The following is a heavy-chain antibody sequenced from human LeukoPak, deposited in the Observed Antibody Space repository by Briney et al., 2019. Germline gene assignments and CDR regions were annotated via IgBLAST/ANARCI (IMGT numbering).Heavy chain of an antibody. J-gene: IGHJ6*02. CDR1: GFTFTSAW. D-gene: IGHD3-3*01. CDR2: IKGKTAAGAP. CDR3: ASLRSGPRYGMDV. V-gene: IGHV3-15*01. Sequence: PGGSLRLSCAASGFTFTSAWMSWVRQAPGKGLEWVGRIKGKTAAGAPDYVASVKGRFTISRDDSKNTLFLQMNSLRAEDTAVYYCASLRSGPRYGMDVWGQGTTVTVSS.